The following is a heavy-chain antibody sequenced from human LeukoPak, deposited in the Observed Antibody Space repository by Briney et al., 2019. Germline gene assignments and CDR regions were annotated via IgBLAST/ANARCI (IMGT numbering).Heavy chain of an antibody. CDR1: GFTFSSYG. J-gene: IGHJ4*02. CDR3: AKRGKDSPGYYNYFDS. CDR2: IGDDGTEI. Sequence: PGGSLRLSCAASGFTFSSYGMHWVRQAPGKGLEWVAFIGDDGTEIHYADSVKSRFTISRDNSKNTVHLQKGSRRGEDTAVYYCAKRGKDSPGYYNYFDSWGQGTLVTVSS. V-gene: IGHV3-30*02. D-gene: IGHD3-22*01.